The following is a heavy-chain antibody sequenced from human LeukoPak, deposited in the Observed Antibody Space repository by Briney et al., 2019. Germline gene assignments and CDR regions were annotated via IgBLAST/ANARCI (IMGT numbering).Heavy chain of an antibody. CDR1: GGSVTSGSYY. V-gene: IGHV4-61*01. CDR2: IYYTGST. Sequence: PSETLSLTCTISGGSVTSGSYYWSWIRQPPEKGLEWIGYIYYTGSTDYNPSLKSRVTISVETSKNQFSLQLSSVTAADTAIYYCATSLESYYYMDVWGKGTTVIVSS. J-gene: IGHJ6*03. CDR3: ATSLESYYYMDV. D-gene: IGHD5-24*01.